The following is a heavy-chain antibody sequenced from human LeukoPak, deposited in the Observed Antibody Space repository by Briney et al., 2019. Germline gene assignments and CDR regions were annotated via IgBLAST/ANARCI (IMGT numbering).Heavy chain of an antibody. J-gene: IGHJ4*02. Sequence: PGGSLRLSCAASGFTFIIHSMNWVRQAPRKGLEWVSSITSSSSYIYYADSVKGRFTISRDDAKNSLYLQMDSLRAEDAAVYYCARDLAYGDGRYWGQGTLVTVSS. CDR3: ARDLAYGDGRY. CDR1: GFTFIIHS. V-gene: IGHV3-21*01. CDR2: ITSSSSYI. D-gene: IGHD4-17*01.